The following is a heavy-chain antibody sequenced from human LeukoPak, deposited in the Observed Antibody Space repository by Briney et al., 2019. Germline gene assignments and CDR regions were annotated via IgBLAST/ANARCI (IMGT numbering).Heavy chain of an antibody. D-gene: IGHD3-22*01. V-gene: IGHV1-2*06. CDR3: ARAGVWDYSDTSGYHNGAFDI. Sequence: ASVKVSCKASGYTFSDYYIHWVRQAPGQGLEWMGRINPNNGGTNYAQKFQGRVTMTRDTSISTAYMELSRLRSDDTALYYCARAGVWDYSDTSGYHNGAFDIWGQGTMVTVSS. CDR1: GYTFSDYY. CDR2: INPNNGGT. J-gene: IGHJ3*02.